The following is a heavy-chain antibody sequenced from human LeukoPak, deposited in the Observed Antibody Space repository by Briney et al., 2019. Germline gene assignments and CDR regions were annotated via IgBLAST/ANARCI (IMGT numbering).Heavy chain of an antibody. Sequence: ASAKVSCKASGYTFTSYGISWVRQAPGQGLEWMGWISAYNGNTNYAQKLQGRVTMTTDTSTSTAYMELRSLRSDDTAVYYCAREGAPAADTNWFDPWGQGTLVTVSS. CDR1: GYTFTSYG. CDR2: ISAYNGNT. D-gene: IGHD6-13*01. J-gene: IGHJ5*02. CDR3: AREGAPAADTNWFDP. V-gene: IGHV1-18*01.